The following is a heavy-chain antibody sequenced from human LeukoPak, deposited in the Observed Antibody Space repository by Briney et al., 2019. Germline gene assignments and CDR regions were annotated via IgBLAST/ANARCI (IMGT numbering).Heavy chain of an antibody. J-gene: IGHJ4*02. Sequence: GGSRSLSGAPSEFTFIDFYMSWIRKAPGKGLDWVSYISSSGSTIYYADSVKGRFTISRDNAKNSLYLQMNSLRAEDTAVYYCARRRYNWNAIDYWGQGTLVTVS. CDR3: ARRRYNWNAIDY. CDR2: ISSSGSTI. V-gene: IGHV3-11*01. CDR1: EFTFIDFY. D-gene: IGHD1-20*01.